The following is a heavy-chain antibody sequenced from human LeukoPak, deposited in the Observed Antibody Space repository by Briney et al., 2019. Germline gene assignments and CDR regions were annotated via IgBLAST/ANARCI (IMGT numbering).Heavy chain of an antibody. J-gene: IGHJ3*02. Sequence: PGRSLRLSCAASGFTFSSYGMHWVRQAPGKGLEWVAVIWYDGSNKYYADSVKGQFTISRDNSKNTLYLQMNSLRAEDTAVYYCARPYYDSSGYYYWGNAFDIWGQGTMVTVSS. D-gene: IGHD3-22*01. CDR1: GFTFSSYG. CDR2: IWYDGSNK. V-gene: IGHV3-33*01. CDR3: ARPYYDSSGYYYWGNAFDI.